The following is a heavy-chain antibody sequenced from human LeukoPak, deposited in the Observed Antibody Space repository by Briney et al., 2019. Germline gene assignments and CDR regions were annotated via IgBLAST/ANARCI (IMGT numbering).Heavy chain of an antibody. D-gene: IGHD3-22*01. V-gene: IGHV4-59*08. CDR3: ARVARYDKGPNSYYFDY. Sequence: KPSETLSLTCTVSGGSISSYYWNWIRQPPGKGLEWIGYIYYSGSTYYNPSLKSRVTISVDTSKNQFSLKLSSVTAADTAVYYCARVARYDKGPNSYYFDYWGQGTLVTVSS. CDR1: GGSISSYY. J-gene: IGHJ4*02. CDR2: IYYSGST.